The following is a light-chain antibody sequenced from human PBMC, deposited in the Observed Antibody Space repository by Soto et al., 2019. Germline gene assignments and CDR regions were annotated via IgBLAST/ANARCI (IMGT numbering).Light chain of an antibody. CDR1: GSDIGTYKY. J-gene: IGLJ3*02. CDR2: EVN. CDR3: TSYAGSSKWV. Sequence: QSALTQPPSASGSPGQSVTISCTGTGSDIGTYKYVSWYQQHPGQAPKLMIYEVNKRPSGVPDRFSGSKSGNTASLTVSGLQSEDEGDYYCTSYAGSSKWVFGGGTKLT. V-gene: IGLV2-8*01.